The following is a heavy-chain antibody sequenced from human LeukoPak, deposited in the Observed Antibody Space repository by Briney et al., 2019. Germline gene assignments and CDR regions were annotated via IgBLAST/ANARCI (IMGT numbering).Heavy chain of an antibody. CDR1: GGSISSYY. D-gene: IGHD2-2*01. Sequence: PSETLSLTCTVSGGSISSYYWSWIRQPPGKGLEWIGYIYYSGSTNYNPSLKSRVTISVDTSKNQFPLKLSSVTAADTAVYYCARVRVVPAAMPRSYYYYYYGMYVWGQGTTVTVSS. CDR3: ARVRVVPAAMPRSYYYYYYGMYV. V-gene: IGHV4-59*01. CDR2: IYYSGST. J-gene: IGHJ6*02.